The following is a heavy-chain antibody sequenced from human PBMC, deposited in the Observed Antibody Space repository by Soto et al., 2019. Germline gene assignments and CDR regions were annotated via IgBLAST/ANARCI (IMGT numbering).Heavy chain of an antibody. CDR2: IASYNSNK. CDR1: GDTFTNFG. D-gene: IGHD3-10*01. V-gene: IGHV1-18*01. Sequence: HLVQSGPEVKQPGASVTVSCKTSGDTFTNFGLRWVRQAPGQGLEWMGWIASYNSNKNYAPKFQGRLTLTTDTSTSTAYMELKSLGYDDTAVYYCARVLRGVVNWFDPWGQGTLVTVSS. CDR3: ARVLRGVVNWFDP. J-gene: IGHJ5*02.